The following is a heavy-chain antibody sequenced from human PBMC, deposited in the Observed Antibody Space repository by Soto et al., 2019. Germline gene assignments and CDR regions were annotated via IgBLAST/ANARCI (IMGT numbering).Heavy chain of an antibody. Sequence: QVQLVQSGAEVKKPGASVKVFCKASGYTFTSYYMHWVRQAPGQGLEWMGIINPSGGSTSYAQKFQGRVTMTRDTSTSTVYMELSSLSSEDTAVYYCARARDCGGDCYPYYFDYWGQGTLVTVSS. CDR2: INPSGGST. D-gene: IGHD2-21*02. CDR3: ARARDCGGDCYPYYFDY. J-gene: IGHJ4*02. CDR1: GYTFTSYY. V-gene: IGHV1-46*01.